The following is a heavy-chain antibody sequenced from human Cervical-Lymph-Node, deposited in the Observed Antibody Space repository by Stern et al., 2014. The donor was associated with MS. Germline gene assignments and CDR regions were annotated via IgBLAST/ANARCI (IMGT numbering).Heavy chain of an antibody. CDR3: TRGRGTLLYLH. Sequence: QVQLVQSGAALRKPGASVEVSCEASGYNFIDYYIHWVRQAPGQGLEWVGWINPRTGDTRYAQKFLGRVAMTRDTSINTAYLELNSLTSDDTAFYYCTRGRGTLLYLHWGQGTLITVSS. D-gene: IGHD2-15*01. CDR2: INPRTGDT. V-gene: IGHV1-2*02. CDR1: GYNFIDYY. J-gene: IGHJ4*02.